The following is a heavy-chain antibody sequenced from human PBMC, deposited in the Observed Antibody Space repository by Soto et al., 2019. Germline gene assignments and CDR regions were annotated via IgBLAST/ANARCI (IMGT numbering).Heavy chain of an antibody. CDR1: GGSISSSGYY. CDR3: ARSGGYSYSGWFDP. V-gene: IGHV4-31*03. Sequence: QVQLQESGPGLVKPSQTLSLTCTVSGGSISSSGYYWSWIRQHPGKGLEWIGYIYYRGSTYYNPALESRVTISVDTSKNQCSLKLSSVTAADTAVYYCARSGGYSYSGWFDPWGQGTLVTVSS. D-gene: IGHD5-18*01. CDR2: IYYRGST. J-gene: IGHJ5*02.